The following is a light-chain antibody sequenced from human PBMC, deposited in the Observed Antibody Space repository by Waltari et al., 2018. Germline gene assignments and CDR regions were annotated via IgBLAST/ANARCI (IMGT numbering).Light chain of an antibody. Sequence: QSVLTQPPSVFGAPGHRVSISCTGSGSNPGAGYDVHWYQQHPGKAPKLLIYGTSTRPPGVPDRFFGSQSGTSASLAITALQAEDEAEYYCQSYDTSLSVVFGGGTKLTVL. CDR3: QSYDTSLSVV. CDR2: GTS. V-gene: IGLV1-40*01. CDR1: GSNPGAGYD. J-gene: IGLJ2*01.